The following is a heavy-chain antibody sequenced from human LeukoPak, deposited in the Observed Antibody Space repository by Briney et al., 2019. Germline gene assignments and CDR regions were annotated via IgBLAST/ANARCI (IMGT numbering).Heavy chain of an antibody. D-gene: IGHD1-7*01. CDR2: IYPGDSDS. Sequence: GESLKISCKGSGYSFTSYWIGWVRQMPGKGLEWMGIIYPGDSDSRYSPSFQGQVTISADKSISTAYLQWSSQKASDTAMYYCARPGITGTTTGFLDYWGQGTLVTVSS. CDR1: GYSFTSYW. V-gene: IGHV5-51*01. J-gene: IGHJ4*02. CDR3: ARPGITGTTTGFLDY.